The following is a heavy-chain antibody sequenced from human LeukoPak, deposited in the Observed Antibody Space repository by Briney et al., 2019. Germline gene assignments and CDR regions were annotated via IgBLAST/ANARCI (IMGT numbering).Heavy chain of an antibody. D-gene: IGHD2-8*01. Sequence: ASVQVSCKPSGYTFNLYLLHWVRQAPGQGLEWMGMVNPSDGDTPYPQRFQGRVTMTRDMSTNTVYMDLRSLRSEDTAVDYCAREQRGGLSGNLGGLFAMYYTYYYMDVWGRGTTVTVSS. CDR2: VNPSDGDT. V-gene: IGHV1-46*02. CDR3: AREQRGGLSGNLGGLFAMYYTYYYMDV. J-gene: IGHJ6*03. CDR1: GYTFNLYL.